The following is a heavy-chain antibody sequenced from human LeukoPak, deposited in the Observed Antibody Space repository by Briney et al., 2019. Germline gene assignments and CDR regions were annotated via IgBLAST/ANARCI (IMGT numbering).Heavy chain of an antibody. CDR2: IRYSGST. Sequence: SQTLSLTCTVSGASITSGNYYWSWIRQHPGKGLEWIGYIRYSGSTYHNPSLKSRLAISVDTSRHQFSLDLSSVTAADTAVYHCARGFYYDNYMDVWGNGTTVTVSS. D-gene: IGHD3-22*01. J-gene: IGHJ6*03. CDR3: ARGFYYDNYMDV. V-gene: IGHV4-31*03. CDR1: GASITSGNYY.